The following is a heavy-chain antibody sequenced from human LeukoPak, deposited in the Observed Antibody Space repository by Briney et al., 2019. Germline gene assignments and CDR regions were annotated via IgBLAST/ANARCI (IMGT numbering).Heavy chain of an antibody. D-gene: IGHD2-2*01. CDR3: AKEYCSSTSCGTDY. CDR1: GFTFSSYA. J-gene: IGHJ4*02. V-gene: IGHV3-23*01. CDR2: VSGGGST. Sequence: GGSLRLSCAASGFTFSSYAMSWVRQAPGKGLEWVSAVSGGGSTYYADSVKGQFTISRDNSKNTLYLQMNSLRAEDTAVYYCAKEYCSSTSCGTDYWGQGTLVTVSS.